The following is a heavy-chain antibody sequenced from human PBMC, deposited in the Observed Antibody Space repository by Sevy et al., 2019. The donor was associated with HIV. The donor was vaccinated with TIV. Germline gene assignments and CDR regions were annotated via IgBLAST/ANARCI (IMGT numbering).Heavy chain of an antibody. J-gene: IGHJ4*02. CDR2: IYTSGST. CDR1: GGSISSGNYY. Sequence: SETLSLTCTVSGGSISSGNYYWSWIRQPAGKGLEWIGRIYTSGSTNYNPSLKSRVTISIDTSKNQFSLKLRSVTAADTAVYYCARGALIAAALPYYFDYWGQGTLVTISS. CDR3: ARGALIAAALPYYFDY. V-gene: IGHV4-61*02. D-gene: IGHD6-13*01.